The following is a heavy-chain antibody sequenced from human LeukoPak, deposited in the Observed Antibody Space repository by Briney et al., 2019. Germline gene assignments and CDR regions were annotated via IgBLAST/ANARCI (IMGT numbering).Heavy chain of an antibody. CDR1: GFTFSSYA. D-gene: IGHD3-22*01. V-gene: IGHV3-23*01. CDR2: ISGSGGST. J-gene: IGHJ4*02. Sequence: GSLRLSCAASGFTFSSYAMSWVRQAPGKGLEWVSAISGSGGSTYYADSVKGRFTISRDNSKNTLYLQMNSLRAEDTAVYYCAKLPATYDSSGYYLPHFDYWGQGTLVTVSS. CDR3: AKLPATYDSSGYYLPHFDY.